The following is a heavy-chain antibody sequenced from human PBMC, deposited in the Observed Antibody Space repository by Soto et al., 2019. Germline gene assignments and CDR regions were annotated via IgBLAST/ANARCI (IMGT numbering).Heavy chain of an antibody. CDR1: GGTIRSSSYY. CDR3: ARLDYYYYMDV. J-gene: IGHJ6*03. V-gene: IGHV4-39*01. CDR2: IYYSGST. Sequence: SETLSLTCTVSGGTIRSSSYYWGWIRQPPGKGLEWIGSIYYSGSTYYNPSLKSRVTISVDTSKNQFSLKLSSVTAADTAVYYCARLDYYYYMDVWGKGTTVTVSS.